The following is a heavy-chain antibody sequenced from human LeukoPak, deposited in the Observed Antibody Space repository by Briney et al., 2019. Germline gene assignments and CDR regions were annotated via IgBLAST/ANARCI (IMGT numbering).Heavy chain of an antibody. V-gene: IGHV4-4*02. J-gene: IGHJ6*03. CDR1: GGSISSSNW. CDR3: AKYSDFWSGYYYMDV. CDR2: IYHSGST. D-gene: IGHD3-3*01. Sequence: SGTLSLTCAVSGGSISSSNWWSWVRQPPGKGLEWIGEIYHSGSTNYNPSLKSRVTISVDTSKNQFSLKLNSVTAADAAVYYCAKYSDFWSGYYYMDVWGKGTTVTVSS.